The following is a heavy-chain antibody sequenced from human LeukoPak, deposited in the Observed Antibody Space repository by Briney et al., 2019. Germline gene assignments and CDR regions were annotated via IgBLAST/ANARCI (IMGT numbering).Heavy chain of an antibody. D-gene: IGHD2-2*01. V-gene: IGHV4-30-2*01. Sequence: SETLSLTCAVSGGSISSGGYSWSWIRQPPGKCLEWIGYIYHSGSTYYNPSLKSRVTISVDRSKNQFSLKLSSMTAADTAVYYCARGRDIVVVPAATAWFDPWGQGTLVTVSS. CDR1: GGSISSGGYS. J-gene: IGHJ5*02. CDR2: IYHSGST. CDR3: ARGRDIVVVPAATAWFDP.